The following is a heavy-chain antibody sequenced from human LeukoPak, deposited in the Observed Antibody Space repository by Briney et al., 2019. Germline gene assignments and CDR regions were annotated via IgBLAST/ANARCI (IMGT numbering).Heavy chain of an antibody. CDR1: GGSISGYY. CDR2: IYYSGST. D-gene: IGHD6-6*01. V-gene: IGHV4-59*01. J-gene: IGHJ6*02. CDR3: ARANRIAASPWPQYYYYGMDV. Sequence: PSETLSLTCTVSGGSISGYYWSWIRQPPGKGLEWIGYIYYSGSTNYNPSLKSRVTISVDTSKNQFSLKLSSVTAADTAVYYCARANRIAASPWPQYYYYGMDVWGQGTTVTVSS.